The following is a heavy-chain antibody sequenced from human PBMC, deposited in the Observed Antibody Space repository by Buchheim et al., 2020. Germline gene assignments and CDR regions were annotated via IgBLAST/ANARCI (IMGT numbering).Heavy chain of an antibody. CDR3: AKDRDYGSGSYYYYNGMDV. Sequence: EVQLLESGGGLVQPGGYLRLSCAASGFTLSRYVMSWVRQAPGKGLEWVSAIGDSGGSTYSADSVKGRFTISRDNSKNTLYLEMLSLRAEDTAVYYCAKDRDYGSGSYYYYNGMDVWGQGTT. J-gene: IGHJ6*02. CDR1: GFTLSRYV. CDR2: IGDSGGST. V-gene: IGHV3-23*01. D-gene: IGHD3-10*01.